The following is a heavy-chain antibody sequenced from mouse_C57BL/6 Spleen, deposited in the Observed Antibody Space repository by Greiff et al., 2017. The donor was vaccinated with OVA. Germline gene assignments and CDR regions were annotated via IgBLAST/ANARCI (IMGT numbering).Heavy chain of an antibody. Sequence: VQLQQSGPELVKPGASVKISCKASGYSFTGYYMNWVKQSPEKSLEWIGEINPSTGGTTYNQKFKAKATLTVDKSSSTAYMQLKSLTSEDSAVYYCARGGIYYGNVYYFDYWGQGTTLTVSS. J-gene: IGHJ2*01. CDR3: ARGGIYYGNVYYFDY. CDR2: INPSTGGT. CDR1: GYSFTGYY. D-gene: IGHD2-1*01. V-gene: IGHV1-42*01.